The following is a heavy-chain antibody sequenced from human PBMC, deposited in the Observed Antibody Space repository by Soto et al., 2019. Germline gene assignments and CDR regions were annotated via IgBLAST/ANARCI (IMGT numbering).Heavy chain of an antibody. CDR3: ARRVIGSSRAFDI. Sequence: PGGSLRLSCAASGFAFSSHPMSWVRQAPEKGLEWVAGISDGGDLTYNADSVRGRFTISRDNSRNTLYLQMNSLRAEDTAVYYCARRVIGSSRAFDIWGQRTMVTVSS. D-gene: IGHD3-10*01. CDR1: GFAFSSHP. CDR2: ISDGGDLT. J-gene: IGHJ3*02. V-gene: IGHV3-23*01.